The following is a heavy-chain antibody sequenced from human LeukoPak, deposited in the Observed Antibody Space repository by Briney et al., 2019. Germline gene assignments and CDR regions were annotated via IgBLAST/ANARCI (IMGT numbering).Heavy chain of an antibody. D-gene: IGHD4-17*01. J-gene: IGHJ4*02. Sequence: GGSLRLSCAASGFTFSSYEMNWVRQAPGKGLEWVSYISSSGRTIYYADSVKGRFTMSRDNAKNSLYLQMNSLRAEDTALYYCARVGIYGDYGRYFDYWGQGTLVTVSS. V-gene: IGHV3-48*03. CDR1: GFTFSSYE. CDR3: ARVGIYGDYGRYFDY. CDR2: ISSSGRTI.